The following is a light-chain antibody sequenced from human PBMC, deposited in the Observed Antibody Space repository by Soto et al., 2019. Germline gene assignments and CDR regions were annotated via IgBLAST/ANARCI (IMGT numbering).Light chain of an antibody. V-gene: IGKV3-15*01. CDR2: GAS. J-gene: IGKJ1*01. CDR3: QHYNNWPPWT. Sequence: EIVMTQSPATLSVSPGERATLSCRASQSISSNLPWYQQKPGQAPRLLIYGASTRATAIPARFSGSGSGTQFTLTITSLQSEDFAVYYCQHYNNWPPWTFGQGTRVEVK. CDR1: QSISSN.